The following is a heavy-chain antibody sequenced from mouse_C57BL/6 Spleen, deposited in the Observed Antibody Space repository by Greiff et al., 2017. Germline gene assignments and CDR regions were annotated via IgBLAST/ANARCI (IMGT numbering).Heavy chain of an antibody. J-gene: IGHJ3*01. CDR1: GYTFTDYN. CDR3: ARERSYYYGSKVPFAY. CDR2: INPNNGGT. D-gene: IGHD1-1*01. Sequence: SGPELVKPGASVKMSCKASGYTFTDYNMHWVKQSHGKSLEWIGYINPNNGGTSYNQKFKGKATLTVNKSSSTAYMELRSLTSEDSAVYYCARERSYYYGSKVPFAYWGQGTLVTVSA. V-gene: IGHV1-22*01.